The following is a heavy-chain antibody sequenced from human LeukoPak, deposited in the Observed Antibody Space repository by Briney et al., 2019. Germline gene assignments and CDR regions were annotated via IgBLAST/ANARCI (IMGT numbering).Heavy chain of an antibody. CDR2: IYPGDSDT. D-gene: IGHD4-11*01. J-gene: IGHJ6*02. CDR1: GYXFASYW. Sequence: GESLQISCNGSGYXFASYWICWVRHMPGQGLEWMGIIYPGDSDTRYSPSFQGQVTISADKSISSAYLQWSSLNASDTAMYYCARVGATVTIDYYYYGLDVWGQGTTVTVSS. V-gene: IGHV5-51*01. CDR3: ARVGATVTIDYYYYGLDV.